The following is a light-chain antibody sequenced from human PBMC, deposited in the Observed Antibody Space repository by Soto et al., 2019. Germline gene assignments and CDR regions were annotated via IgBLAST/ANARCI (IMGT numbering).Light chain of an antibody. CDR3: CSYAGSSTLV. CDR2: EVT. Sequence: QSALTQPASVSGSPGQSITISCTGTSSDVGSYNLVSWYQHHPGKAPKVMIYEVTKRPSGVSNRFSGSKSGNTASLTISGLRAEDEADYYCCSYAGSSTLVFGGGTKLTVL. J-gene: IGLJ2*01. V-gene: IGLV2-23*02. CDR1: SSDVGSYNL.